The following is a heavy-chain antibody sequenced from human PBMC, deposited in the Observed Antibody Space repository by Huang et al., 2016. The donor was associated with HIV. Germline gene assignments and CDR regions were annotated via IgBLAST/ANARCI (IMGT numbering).Heavy chain of an antibody. J-gene: IGHJ6*02. CDR1: GGSISSSSYY. CDR2: IYYSGNT. V-gene: IGHV4-39*01. D-gene: IGHD6-19*01. Sequence: LQLQESGPGLVKSSETLSLICTVSGGSISSSSYYWGWIRQPPGKGPEGIGSIYYSGNTYYNPPLKSRVTISVDTSKNQFSLKVNSVTAADTAVYYCGRHGRVAGHYYNNMDVWGRGTTVTVSS. CDR3: GRHGRVAGHYYNNMDV.